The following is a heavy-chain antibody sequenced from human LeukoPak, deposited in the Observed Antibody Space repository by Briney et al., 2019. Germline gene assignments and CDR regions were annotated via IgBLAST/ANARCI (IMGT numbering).Heavy chain of an antibody. J-gene: IGHJ6*03. D-gene: IGHD2-2*01. Sequence: PSETPSLTCTVSGGSISSYYWSWIRQPPGKGLEWIGYIYYSGSTNYNPSLKSRVTISVDTSKNQFSLKLSSVTAADTAVYYCARGDIVVVPAARPPYYYYYMDVWGKGTTVTVSS. CDR1: GGSISSYY. V-gene: IGHV4-59*01. CDR2: IYYSGST. CDR3: ARGDIVVVPAARPPYYYYYMDV.